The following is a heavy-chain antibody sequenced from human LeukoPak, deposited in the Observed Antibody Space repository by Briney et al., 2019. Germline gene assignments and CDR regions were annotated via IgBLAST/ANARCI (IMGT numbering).Heavy chain of an antibody. J-gene: IGHJ5*02. CDR3: ARVGGYENT. V-gene: IGHV1-24*01. CDR1: GYTLTELS. Sequence: ASVKVSCKVSGYTLTELSMHWVRQAPGKGLEWMGGFDPEDDEIIYAQRFQGRVTMTEDASTDTAYMELRSLRSEDTAVYYCARVGGYENTWGQGTLVTVSS. D-gene: IGHD5-12*01. CDR2: FDPEDDEI.